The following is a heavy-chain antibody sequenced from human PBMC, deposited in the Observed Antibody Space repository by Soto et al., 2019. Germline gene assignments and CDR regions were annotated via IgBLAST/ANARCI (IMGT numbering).Heavy chain of an antibody. CDR2: IYYSGST. J-gene: IGHJ6*02. Sequence: QVQLQESGPGLVKPSETLSLTCTVSGGSVSSGSYYWSWIRQPPGKGLEWIGYIYYSGSTNYNPSLKSRVTISVATSKNQFSLKLSSVTAADTAVYYCARDSSDMATIYYYGMDVWGQGATVTDSS. CDR3: ARDSSDMATIYYYGMDV. V-gene: IGHV4-61*01. D-gene: IGHD5-12*01. CDR1: GGSVSSGSYY.